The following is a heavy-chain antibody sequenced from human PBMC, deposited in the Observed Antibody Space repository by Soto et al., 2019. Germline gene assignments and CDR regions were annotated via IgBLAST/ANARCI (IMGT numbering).Heavy chain of an antibody. CDR1: RGSISSSSNS. V-gene: IGHV4-39*01. J-gene: IGHJ4*02. CDR2: IYYSGTT. CDR3: ARHRQYYDTSGYQQRYFDF. Sequence: PTETLSLTCSVPRGSISSSSNSWGWICQPPRKGLEWLGTIYYSGTTSYNLYLKSRVTISVDTSNTRLFLKLRSVTAADTAIYYCARHRQYYDTSGYQQRYFDFWGQGTLVPVS. D-gene: IGHD3-22*01.